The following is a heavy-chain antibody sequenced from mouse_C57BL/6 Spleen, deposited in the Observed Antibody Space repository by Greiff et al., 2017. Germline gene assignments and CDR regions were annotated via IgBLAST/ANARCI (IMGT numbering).Heavy chain of an antibody. Sequence: EVQGVESGGGLVKPGGSLKLSCAASGFTFSDYGMHWVRQAPEKGLEWVAYISSGSSTIYYADTVKGRFTISRDNAKNTLFLRMTSLRSEDTAMYYCARKSNYTYYAMDYWGQGTSVTVSS. CDR2: ISSGSSTI. D-gene: IGHD2-5*01. CDR1: GFTFSDYG. CDR3: ARKSNYTYYAMDY. J-gene: IGHJ4*01. V-gene: IGHV5-17*01.